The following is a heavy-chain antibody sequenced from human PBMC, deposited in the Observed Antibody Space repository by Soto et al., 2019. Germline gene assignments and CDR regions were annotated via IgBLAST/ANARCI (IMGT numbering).Heavy chain of an antibody. J-gene: IGHJ4*02. V-gene: IGHV1-2*02. CDR1: GYTFTGYY. Sequence: ASVKVSCKASGYTFTGYYMHWVRQAPGQGLEWMGWINPNSGGTNYAQKFQGRVTMTRDTSISTAYMELSRLRTDDSAVYYCARGWELIHFYFDSWGQGTLVTVSS. D-gene: IGHD1-26*01. CDR2: INPNSGGT. CDR3: ARGWELIHFYFDS.